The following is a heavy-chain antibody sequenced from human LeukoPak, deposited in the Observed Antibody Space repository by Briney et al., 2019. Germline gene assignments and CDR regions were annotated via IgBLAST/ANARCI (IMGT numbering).Heavy chain of an antibody. Sequence: GGSLRLSCAASGFTFSSYSMNWVRQAPGKGLEWVSSISSSSSYIYYADSVKGRFTISRDNAKNSLYLQMNSLRAEDTAVYYCAMQGLRYFARAGAFDYWGQGTLVTVSS. CDR2: ISSSSSYI. D-gene: IGHD3-9*01. CDR3: AMQGLRYFARAGAFDY. V-gene: IGHV3-21*01. J-gene: IGHJ4*02. CDR1: GFTFSSYS.